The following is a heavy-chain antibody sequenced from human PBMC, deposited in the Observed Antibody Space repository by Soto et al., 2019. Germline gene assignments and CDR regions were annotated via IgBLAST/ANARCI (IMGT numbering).Heavy chain of an antibody. D-gene: IGHD4-17*01. Sequence: SETLSLTCTVSGGSISSYYWSWIRQPPGKGLEWIGYIYYSGSTNYNPSLKSRVTISVDTSKNQFSLKMSSVTAADTAVYYCARSQTTVTSYDYWGQGTLVTVSS. CDR3: ARSQTTVTSYDY. J-gene: IGHJ4*02. CDR1: GGSISSYY. CDR2: IYYSGST. V-gene: IGHV4-59*01.